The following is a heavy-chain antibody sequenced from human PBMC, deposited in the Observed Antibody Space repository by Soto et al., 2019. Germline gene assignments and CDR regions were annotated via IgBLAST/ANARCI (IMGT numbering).Heavy chain of an antibody. J-gene: IGHJ6*02. CDR1: GYSISSSNW. V-gene: IGHV4-28*01. Sequence: PSETLSLTCAVSGYSISSSNWWGWIRQPPGRRLEWIGYIDSNGGTSYNPSLQSRVTISIDTSTKQFFLKLSSVTAADTAVYYCVRQGFGRLHGHVDVWGQGTTVTVSS. CDR3: VRQGFGRLHGHVDV. CDR2: IDSNGGT. D-gene: IGHD4-4*01.